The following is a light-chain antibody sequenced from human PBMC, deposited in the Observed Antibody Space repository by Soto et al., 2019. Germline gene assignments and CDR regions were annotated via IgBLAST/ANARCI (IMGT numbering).Light chain of an antibody. Sequence: DIQMTQSPSSLSASVEDRVIITCRASQSISNHLNWYQQKPGKAPKLLIFAASSLQSGVPSRFSGSSSGPDFTLTISSLQPEDVATYYCQQSYSSPPTFGQGTKVEIK. J-gene: IGKJ1*01. CDR2: AAS. CDR3: QQSYSSPPT. CDR1: QSISNH. V-gene: IGKV1-39*01.